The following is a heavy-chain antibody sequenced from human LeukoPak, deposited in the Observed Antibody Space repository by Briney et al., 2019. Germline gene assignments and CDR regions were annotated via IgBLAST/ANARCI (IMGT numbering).Heavy chain of an antibody. CDR1: GFTVSSNY. V-gene: IGHV3-53*01. D-gene: IGHD5-12*01. Sequence: PGGSLRLSCAASGFTVSSNYMSWVRQAPGKGLEWVSVIYSGGSTYYADSVKGRFTISRDNSKNTLYLQMNSLRAEDTAVYYCARVQWLRSWYFDYWGQGTLVTVSS. J-gene: IGHJ4*02. CDR2: IYSGGST. CDR3: ARVQWLRSWYFDY.